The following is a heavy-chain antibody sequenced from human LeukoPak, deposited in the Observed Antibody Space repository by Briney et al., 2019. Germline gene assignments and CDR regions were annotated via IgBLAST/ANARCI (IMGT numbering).Heavy chain of an antibody. D-gene: IGHD6-13*01. CDR1: GGTFSSYA. V-gene: IGHV1-69*05. CDR3: ATLGRIAAAGTDAFDI. CDR2: IIPIFGTA. Sequence: SVKVSCKASGGTFSSYAISWVRQAPGQGLEWMGGIIPIFGTANYAQKFQGRVTITTDESTSTAYMELSSLGSEDTAVYYCATLGRIAAAGTDAFDIWGQGTMVTVSS. J-gene: IGHJ3*02.